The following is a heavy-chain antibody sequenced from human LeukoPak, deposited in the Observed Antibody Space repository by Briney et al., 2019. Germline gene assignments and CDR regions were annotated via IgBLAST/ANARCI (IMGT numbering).Heavy chain of an antibody. CDR1: GDSISSGGYS. J-gene: IGHJ5*02. Sequence: PSETLSLTCVVSGDSISSGGYSWSWIRQTPGKGLEWIAYIHDSGSTYNNPSLKSRLSISIDTSKNQFSLKLSSVTAADTAVYYCARKTDIQQLRWFDPWGQGTLVTVSS. CDR2: IHDSGST. CDR3: ARKTDIQQLRWFDP. D-gene: IGHD6-13*01. V-gene: IGHV4-30-4*07.